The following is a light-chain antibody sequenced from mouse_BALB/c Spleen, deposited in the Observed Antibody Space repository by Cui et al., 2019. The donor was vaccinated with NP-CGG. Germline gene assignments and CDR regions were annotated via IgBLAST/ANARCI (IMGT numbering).Light chain of an antibody. V-gene: IGLV1*01. Sequence: QAVVTKESAPTTSPGETVTLTCRSSTGAVTTSNYANWVQEKPDYLFTGLIGGTNNRAPSVPARFSGSLIGDKAALTITGAQTEDEAIYFCALWYSNHWVFGGGTKLTVL. CDR1: TGAVTTSNY. CDR2: GTN. CDR3: ALWYSNHWV. J-gene: IGLJ1*01.